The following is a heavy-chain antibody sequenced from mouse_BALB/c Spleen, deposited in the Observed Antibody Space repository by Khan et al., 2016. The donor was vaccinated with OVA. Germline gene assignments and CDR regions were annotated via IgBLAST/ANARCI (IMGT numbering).Heavy chain of an antibody. CDR2: INPRSGYT. J-gene: IGHJ4*01. CDR1: GYTFTSNT. Sequence: QVQLQQSGAEPARPGASVKMSCTASGYTFTSNTMHWVRQRPGQGLEWIGYINPRSGYTNYNQKFNDKATLTADKSSSTAYMQLSSLTSEDSAVYYCARNAETYSIDYWGQGTSVTVSS. V-gene: IGHV1-4*01. CDR3: ARNAETYSIDY.